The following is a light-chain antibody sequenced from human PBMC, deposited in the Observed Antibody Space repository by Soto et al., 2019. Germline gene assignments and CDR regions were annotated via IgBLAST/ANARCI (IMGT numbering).Light chain of an antibody. V-gene: IGLV1-47*01. CDR1: SSHIGSNY. CDR2: RNN. Sequence: QSVLTQPPSASATPGQRVNISCSGSSSHIGSNYVYWYQQLPGTAPKLLIYRNNQRPSGVPDRFSGSKSGTSASLAISGLRSEDEADYYCAAWDDSLSGWVFGGGTKLTVL. J-gene: IGLJ3*02. CDR3: AAWDDSLSGWV.